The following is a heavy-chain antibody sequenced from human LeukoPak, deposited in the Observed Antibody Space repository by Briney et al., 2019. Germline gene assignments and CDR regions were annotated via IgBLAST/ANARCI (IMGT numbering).Heavy chain of an antibody. CDR3: ARVEITVISLGFDC. D-gene: IGHD4-17*01. V-gene: IGHV1-2*06. CDR1: GYTFTGYY. J-gene: IGHJ4*02. Sequence: VASVKVSCKTSGYTFTGYYIHWVRQAPGQGLEWMGRISPYSGGTKYTQKFQGRVTMTRDTSISTAYMELSSLRSDDTAVYYCARVEITVISLGFDCWGQGTLVTVSS. CDR2: ISPYSGGT.